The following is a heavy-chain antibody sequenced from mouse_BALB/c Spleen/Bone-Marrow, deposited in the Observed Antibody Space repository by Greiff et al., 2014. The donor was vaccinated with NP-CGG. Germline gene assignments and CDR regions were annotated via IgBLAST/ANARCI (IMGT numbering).Heavy chain of an antibody. CDR2: ILPGSGST. V-gene: IGHV1-9*01. CDR1: GYTFSSYW. Sequence: VQLQQSGAELMKPGASVKISCKATGYTFSSYWIEWVKQRPGHGLEWIGEILPGSGSTNYNEKFKGKATFTADTSSNTAYMQPSSVASEDSAVYCGAGGGVRGGYWYFDVWGAGTTVTVSS. CDR3: AGGGVRGGYWYFDV. J-gene: IGHJ1*01.